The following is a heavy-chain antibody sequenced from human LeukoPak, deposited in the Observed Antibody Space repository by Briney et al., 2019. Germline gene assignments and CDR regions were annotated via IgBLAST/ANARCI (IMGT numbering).Heavy chain of an antibody. D-gene: IGHD3-10*01. J-gene: IGHJ6*02. V-gene: IGHV4-34*01. CDR2: INHSGST. CDR1: GGSFSGYY. Sequence: SETLSLTCAVYGGSFSGYYWSWIRQPPGKGLEWIGEINHSGSTNYNPSLKSRVTISVDTSKNQFSLKLSSVTAADTAVYYCARGLGYGSVNYYYGMDVWGQGTTVTVSS. CDR3: ARGLGYGSVNYYYGMDV.